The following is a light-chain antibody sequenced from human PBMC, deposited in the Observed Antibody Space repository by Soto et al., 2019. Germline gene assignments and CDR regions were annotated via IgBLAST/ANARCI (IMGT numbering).Light chain of an antibody. CDR3: QQSYSTPPRT. Sequence: DIQMTQSPSSLSASVGDRVTITCRASQSISSYLNWYQQKPGKAPKLLIYAASSLQSGVPSRFSGSGSGTDFTHTISTLPPEDFATYYGQQSYSTPPRTFGQGTKVEIK. CDR2: AAS. J-gene: IGKJ1*01. V-gene: IGKV1-39*01. CDR1: QSISSY.